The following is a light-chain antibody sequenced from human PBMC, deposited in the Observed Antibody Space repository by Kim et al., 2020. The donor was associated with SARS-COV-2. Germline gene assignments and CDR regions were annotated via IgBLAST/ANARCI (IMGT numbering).Light chain of an antibody. CDR1: QSVSTN. Sequence: EIVMTQSPATLSVSPGERATLSCRASQSVSTNLAWYQQKPGQAPRLLISDASTRATGIPGRFSGSGSGTEFTLTISSLQSEDFAVYYCQQCSHWPLTFGGGTKVDIK. J-gene: IGKJ4*01. CDR3: QQCSHWPLT. V-gene: IGKV3-15*01. CDR2: DAS.